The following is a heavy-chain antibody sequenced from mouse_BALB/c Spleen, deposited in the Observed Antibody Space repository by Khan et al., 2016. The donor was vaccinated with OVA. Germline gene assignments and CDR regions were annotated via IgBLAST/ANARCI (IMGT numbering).Heavy chain of an antibody. D-gene: IGHD2-3*01. CDR1: GFNIKDYY. Sequence: VQLKESGAELVRPGALVKLSCKASGFNIKDYYMHWVKQRPEQGLVWIGRIDPENGDTIYDPKFQGKASITSDTSSNPAYLQMSSLTCEDNAVYYCARDGYTPWFAYWGQGTLETGSA. CDR3: ARDGYTPWFAY. J-gene: IGHJ3*01. CDR2: IDPENGDT. V-gene: IGHV14-1*02.